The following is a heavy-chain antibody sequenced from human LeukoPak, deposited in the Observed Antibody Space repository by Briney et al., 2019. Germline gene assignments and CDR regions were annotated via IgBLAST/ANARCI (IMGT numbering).Heavy chain of an antibody. Sequence: PGGSLRLSCAASGFTFSDNYMSWIRQAPGKGLEWVSYISNSGGTMSYADSVKGRFTISRDNAKNSLYLQMNSLRAEDKAVFYCARFHWGFVVWGTGTTVTVSS. D-gene: IGHD3-16*01. CDR3: ARFHWGFVV. CDR1: GFTFSDNY. CDR2: ISNSGGTM. V-gene: IGHV3-11*04. J-gene: IGHJ6*04.